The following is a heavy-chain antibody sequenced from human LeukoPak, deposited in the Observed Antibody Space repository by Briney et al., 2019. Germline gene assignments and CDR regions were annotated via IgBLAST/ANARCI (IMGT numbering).Heavy chain of an antibody. CDR3: AKGSSSNIAARLNY. D-gene: IGHD6-6*01. J-gene: IGHJ4*02. CDR1: GFIFSSYA. V-gene: IGHV3-23*01. CDR2: ISGSDGST. Sequence: GGSLRLSCAASGFIFSSYAMSWVRQAPGKGLEWVSTISGSDGSTYYADSVKGQFTISRDNSKNTLYLQMNSLRAEDTAIYSCAKGSSSNIAARLNYWGQGTLVTVSS.